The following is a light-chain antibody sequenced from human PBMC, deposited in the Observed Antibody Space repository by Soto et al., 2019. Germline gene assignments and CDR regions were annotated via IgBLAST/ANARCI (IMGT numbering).Light chain of an antibody. CDR1: TSNTEENS. Sequence: QSVLTQPPSASGTPGQRVTISCSGSTSNTEENSVTWYQRLPGTAPKVLIYDDYQRPSGVPDRFSGSKSGTSASLAISDLQSEDEGDYYCTAWDDSLNAWLFGGGTKLTVL. CDR3: TAWDDSLNAWL. V-gene: IGLV1-44*01. CDR2: DDY. J-gene: IGLJ3*02.